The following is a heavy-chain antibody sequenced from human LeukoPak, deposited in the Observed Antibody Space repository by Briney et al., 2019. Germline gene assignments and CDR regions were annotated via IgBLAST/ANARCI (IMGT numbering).Heavy chain of an antibody. CDR1: GYSFTDYW. D-gene: IGHD6-19*01. V-gene: IGHV5-51*01. Sequence: GASLKISCKGSGYSFTDYWIGWVRQMPGKGLEWMGIIYPGDSDTRYSPSFQGQVTISVDKSISTAYLQWSSLKASDTAIYYCARRGSGWYVDYWGQGTLVTVSS. J-gene: IGHJ4*02. CDR2: IYPGDSDT. CDR3: ARRGSGWYVDY.